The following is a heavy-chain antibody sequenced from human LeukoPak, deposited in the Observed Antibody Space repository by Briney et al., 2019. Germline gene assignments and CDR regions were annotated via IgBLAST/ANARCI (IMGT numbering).Heavy chain of an antibody. CDR3: ARPDSNYYGMDV. Sequence: PSQTLSLTCAVSGASVSRGGYYWSWIRQHPGKGLEWIGYIYYNGGTYYNPSLRSRVTISLDTSKNHFSLKLSSVTVADTAVYYCARPDSNYYGMDVWGQGTTVTVSS. CDR1: GASVSRGGYY. D-gene: IGHD6-13*01. J-gene: IGHJ6*02. CDR2: IYYNGGT. V-gene: IGHV4-31*11.